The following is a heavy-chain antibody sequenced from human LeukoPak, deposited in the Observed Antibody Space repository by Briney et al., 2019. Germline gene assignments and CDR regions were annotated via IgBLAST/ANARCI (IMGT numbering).Heavy chain of an antibody. V-gene: IGHV4-39*01. D-gene: IGHD3-22*01. CDR3: ARRPGSSAYPHYFGMDV. CDR2: IYYSGST. Sequence: PSETLSLTCTVSGGSISSGGYYWSWIRQHPGKGLEWIGDIYYSGSTYYNPSLKSRVTISVDTSKNQFSLKLNSVTAADTAVYYCARRPGSSAYPHYFGMDVWGQGTSVTVSS. CDR1: GGSISSGGYY. J-gene: IGHJ6*02.